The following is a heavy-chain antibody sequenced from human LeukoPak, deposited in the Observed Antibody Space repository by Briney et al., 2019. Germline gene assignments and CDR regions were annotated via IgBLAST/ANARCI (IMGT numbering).Heavy chain of an antibody. CDR2: INPNSGGT. D-gene: IGHD6-25*01. V-gene: IGHV1-2*04. CDR1: GYTFTGYY. Sequence: EASVKVSCKAFGYTFTGYYMHWVRQAPGQGLEWMGWINPNSGGTNYAQKFQGWVTMTRDTSISTAYMELSRLRSDDTAVYYCARDRGTAAFDYWGQGTLVTVSS. CDR3: ARDRGTAAFDY. J-gene: IGHJ4*02.